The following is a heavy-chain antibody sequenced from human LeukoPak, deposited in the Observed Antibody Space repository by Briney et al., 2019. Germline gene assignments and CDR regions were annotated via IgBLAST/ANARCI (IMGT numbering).Heavy chain of an antibody. CDR3: ASNKVDSYGLNYYYYYYMDV. V-gene: IGHV1-69*01. D-gene: IGHD5-18*01. J-gene: IGHJ6*03. CDR2: IIPIFGTA. CDR1: GGTFSSYA. Sequence: SVKVSCKASGGTFSSYAISWVRQAPGQGLEWMGGIIPIFGTANYAQKFQGRVTITADESTSTAYMELSSLRSEDTAVYYCASNKVDSYGLNYYYYYYMDVWGKGATVTVSS.